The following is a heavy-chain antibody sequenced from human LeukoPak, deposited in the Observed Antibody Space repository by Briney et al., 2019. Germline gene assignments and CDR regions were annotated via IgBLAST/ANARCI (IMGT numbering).Heavy chain of an antibody. CDR1: GGSLSSYY. CDR2: IYYGGTT. D-gene: IGHD3-22*01. Sequence: SETLSLTCTVSGGSLSSYYWTWIRQPPGKGLEWIGFIYYGGTTNYNSSLKSRVTISIDTSKNQFSLKLSSVTAADTAVYYCAREIVTHGIDYWGQGILVTVSS. V-gene: IGHV4-59*01. CDR3: AREIVTHGIDY. J-gene: IGHJ4*02.